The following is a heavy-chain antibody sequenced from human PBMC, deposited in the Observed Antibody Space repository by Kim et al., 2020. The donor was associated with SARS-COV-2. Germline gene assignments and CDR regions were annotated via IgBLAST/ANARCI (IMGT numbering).Heavy chain of an antibody. V-gene: IGHV3-11*05. CDR2: ISSSSSYT. CDR1: GFTFSDYY. D-gene: IGHD5-12*01. CDR3: ARVWELATINY. Sequence: GGSLRLSCAASGFTFSDYYMSWIRQAPGKGLEWVSYISSSSSYTNYADSVKGRFTISRDNAKNSLYLQMNSLRAEDTAVYYCARVWELATINYWGQGTLVTVSS. J-gene: IGHJ4*02.